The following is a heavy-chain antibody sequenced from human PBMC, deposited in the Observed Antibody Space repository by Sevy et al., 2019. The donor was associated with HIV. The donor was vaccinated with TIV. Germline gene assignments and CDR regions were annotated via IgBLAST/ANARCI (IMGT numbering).Heavy chain of an antibody. CDR1: GFTFSNAW. CDR3: TTDTPDTAMDLYYYYYGMDV. J-gene: IGHJ6*02. Sequence: GWSLRLSCAASGFTFSNAWMNWVRQAPGKGLEWVGRIKSKTDGGTTDYAAPVKGRFTISRDDSKNTLYLQMNSLKTEDTAVYYCTTDTPDTAMDLYYYYYGMDVWGQGTTVTVSS. D-gene: IGHD5-18*01. CDR2: IKSKTDGGTT. V-gene: IGHV3-15*07.